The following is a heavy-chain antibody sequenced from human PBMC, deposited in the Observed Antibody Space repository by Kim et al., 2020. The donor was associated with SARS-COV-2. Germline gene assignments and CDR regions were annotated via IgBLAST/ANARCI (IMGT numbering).Heavy chain of an antibody. J-gene: IGHJ6*01. Sequence: SETLSLTCTVSGGSISSHYWSWIRQPPGKGLEWIGYIYYSGSTNYNPSLKSRVTISVDTSKNQFSLKLSSVTAADTAVYYCARVFCSSTSCLGRNYYGM. CDR3: ARVFCSSTSCLGRNYYGM. CDR2: IYYSGST. D-gene: IGHD2-2*01. V-gene: IGHV4-59*11. CDR1: GGSISSHY.